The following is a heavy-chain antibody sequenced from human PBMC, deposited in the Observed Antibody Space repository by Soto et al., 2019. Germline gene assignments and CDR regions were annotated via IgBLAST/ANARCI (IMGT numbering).Heavy chain of an antibody. CDR2: IIPILGIA. J-gene: IGHJ4*02. CDR1: GGTFSSYT. D-gene: IGHD6-19*01. CDR3: ARVGVSSGWSYYFDY. V-gene: IGHV1-69*02. Sequence: SVKVSCKASGGTFSSYTISWVRQAPGQGLEWMGRIIPILGIANYAQKFQGRVTITADKPTSTAYMELSSLRSEDTAVYYCARVGVSSGWSYYFDYWGQGTLVTVSS.